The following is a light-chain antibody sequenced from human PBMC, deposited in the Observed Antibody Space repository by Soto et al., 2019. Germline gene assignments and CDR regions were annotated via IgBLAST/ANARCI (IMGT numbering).Light chain of an antibody. J-gene: IGKJ2*01. CDR1: QSVNSN. CDR2: DAS. V-gene: IGKV3-15*01. Sequence: EIVMTQSPAALSVSPGERATLSCRASQSVNSNLAWFQQKPGQAPRLLIYDASTRATGIPATFSGSGSGTEFTLTISSLQSEDFAGYYCQHYKNWPYTFGQWTKLEIK. CDR3: QHYKNWPYT.